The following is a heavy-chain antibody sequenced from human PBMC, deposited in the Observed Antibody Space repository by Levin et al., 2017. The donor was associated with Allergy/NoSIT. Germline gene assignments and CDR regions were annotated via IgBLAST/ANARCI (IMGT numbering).Heavy chain of an antibody. Sequence: ASVKVSCKASGYTFTGYYMHWVRQAPGQGLEWMGWINPNSGGTNYAQKFQGRVTMTRDTSISTAYMELSRLRSDDTAVYYCARVVVVITELESENFDYWGQGTLVTVSS. V-gene: IGHV1-2*02. CDR3: ARVVVVITELESENFDY. CDR1: GYTFTGYY. CDR2: INPNSGGT. D-gene: IGHD3-22*01. J-gene: IGHJ4*02.